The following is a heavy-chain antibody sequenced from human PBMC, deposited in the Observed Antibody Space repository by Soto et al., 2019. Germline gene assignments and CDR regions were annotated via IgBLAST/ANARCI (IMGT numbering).Heavy chain of an antibody. Sequence: PSETLSLTCTVSGASMSEYFWSWIRQSPGKGLEWIGYIYYLGSTDYNPSLKSRVTISVDTSKRQFSLRLTSVTAADTAVYYCARDGYDGSGSPYPAFWGPGXQVTVSS. CDR3: ARDGYDGSGSPYPAF. CDR1: GASMSEYF. V-gene: IGHV4-59*01. D-gene: IGHD3-10*01. J-gene: IGHJ4*02. CDR2: IYYLGST.